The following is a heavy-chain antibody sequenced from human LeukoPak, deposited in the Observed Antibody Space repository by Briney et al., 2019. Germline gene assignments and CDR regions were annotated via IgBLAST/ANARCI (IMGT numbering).Heavy chain of an antibody. V-gene: IGHV3-21*01. J-gene: IGHJ6*03. CDR3: ARTNYQLRYDYELLSYMDV. D-gene: IGHD2-2*01. CDR2: ISSSSSYI. Sequence: GGSLRLSCAASGFTFSSYSMNWVRQAPGKGLEWVSSISSSSSYIYYADSVKGRFTISRDNAKNSLYLQMNSLRAEDTAVYYCARTNYQLRYDYELLSYMDVWGKGTTVTVSS. CDR1: GFTFSSYS.